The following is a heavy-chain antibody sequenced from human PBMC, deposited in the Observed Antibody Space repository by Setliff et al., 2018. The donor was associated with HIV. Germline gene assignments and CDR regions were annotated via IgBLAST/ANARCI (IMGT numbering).Heavy chain of an antibody. CDR1: GYTFINSD. Sequence: ASVKVSCKTSGYTFINSDINWVRQAPGQGLEWMGWMNPKSGNTGYAQRFQGRVTMTSNTFIGTAYMELTTLTSEDTAVYYCARGHLDYNYWEDIMGHWFDPWGQGTLVTVSS. J-gene: IGHJ5*02. D-gene: IGHD3-3*01. V-gene: IGHV1-8*02. CDR2: MNPKSGNT. CDR3: ARGHLDYNYWEDIMGHWFDP.